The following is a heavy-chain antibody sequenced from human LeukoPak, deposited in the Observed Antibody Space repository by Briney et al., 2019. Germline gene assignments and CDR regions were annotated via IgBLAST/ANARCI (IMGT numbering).Heavy chain of an antibody. CDR1: GYTLTELS. CDR3: AGSSTQNYDFWSGYYRGNWFDP. D-gene: IGHD3-3*01. J-gene: IGHJ5*02. V-gene: IGHV1-24*01. Sequence: ASVKVSCKVSGYTLTELSMHWVRQAPGKGLEWMGGFDPEDGETIYAQKFRGRVTMTEDTSTDTAYMELSSLRSEDTAVYYRAGSSTQNYDFWSGYYRGNWFDPWGQGTLVTVSS. CDR2: FDPEDGET.